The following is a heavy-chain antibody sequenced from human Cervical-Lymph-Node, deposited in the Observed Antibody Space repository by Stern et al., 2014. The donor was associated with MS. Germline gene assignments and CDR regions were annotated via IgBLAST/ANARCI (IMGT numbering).Heavy chain of an antibody. V-gene: IGHV4-59*11. CDR2: VFYRGNA. CDR3: ARDSGGTAYGPPWGWFDP. CDR1: GASITNHY. D-gene: IGHD2-15*01. J-gene: IGHJ5*02. Sequence: QLKLQESGPGLVKPSETLSLTCLVSGASITNHYWSWIRQAPGKGLEWIGYVFYRGNANSNPSLKSRVTISVDTSKNQVSLKLTSVTAADTAVYYCARDSGGTAYGPPWGWFDPWGQGTLVTGSS.